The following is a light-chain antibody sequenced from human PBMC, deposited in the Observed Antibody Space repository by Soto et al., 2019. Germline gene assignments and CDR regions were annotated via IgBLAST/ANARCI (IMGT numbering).Light chain of an antibody. V-gene: IGLV1-47*01. CDR2: RNN. CDR1: SSNIGSNY. J-gene: IGLJ3*02. CDR3: ASWDDSLSGVV. Sequence: QSVLTQPPSASGTPGQRVTISCSGSSSNIGSNYVYWFQQLPGTAPKILIYRNNQRPSGVPDRFSGSKSGTSASLAISGLQSEDEAGYFCASWDDSLSGVVFGGGTKVTV.